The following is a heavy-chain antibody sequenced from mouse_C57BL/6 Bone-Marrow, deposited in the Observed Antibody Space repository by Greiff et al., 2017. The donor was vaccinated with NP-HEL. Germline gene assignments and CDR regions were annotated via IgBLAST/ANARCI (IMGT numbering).Heavy chain of an antibody. J-gene: IGHJ1*03. V-gene: IGHV1-4*01. D-gene: IGHD1-1*01. CDR3: ARGATVVATPYWYFDV. Sequence: QVHVKQSGAELARPGASVKMSCKASGYTFTSYTMHWVKQRPGQGLEWIGYINPSSGYTKYNQKFKDKATLTADKSSSTAYMQLSSLTSEDPAVYYCARGATVVATPYWYFDVWGTGTTVTVSS. CDR1: GYTFTSYT. CDR2: INPSSGYT.